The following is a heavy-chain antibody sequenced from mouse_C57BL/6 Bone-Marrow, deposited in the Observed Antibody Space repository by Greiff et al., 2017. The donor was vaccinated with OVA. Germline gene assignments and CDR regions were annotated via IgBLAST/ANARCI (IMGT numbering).Heavy chain of an antibody. Sequence: QVQLQQSGPELVKPGASVKISCKASGYAFSSSWMNWVKQRPGKGLEWIGRIYPGDGDTNYNGKFKGKATLTADKSSSTAYMQLSSLTSEDSAVYFCARPPDDYDEGVYYFDYWGQGTTLTVSS. V-gene: IGHV1-82*01. D-gene: IGHD2-4*01. J-gene: IGHJ2*01. CDR1: GYAFSSSW. CDR2: IYPGDGDT. CDR3: ARPPDDYDEGVYYFDY.